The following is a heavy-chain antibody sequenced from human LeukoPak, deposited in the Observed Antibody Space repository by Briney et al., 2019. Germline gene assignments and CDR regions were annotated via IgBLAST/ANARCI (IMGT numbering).Heavy chain of an antibody. J-gene: IGHJ3*02. Sequence: SETLSLTCAISGGSISSGGYSWSWIRQPPGKGLEWIGYIYHSGSTYYNPSLKSRVTISVDRSKNQFSLKLSSVTAADTAVYYCARESRDAFDIWGQGTMVTVSS. V-gene: IGHV4-30-2*01. CDR1: GGSISSGGYS. CDR2: IYHSGST. CDR3: ARESRDAFDI.